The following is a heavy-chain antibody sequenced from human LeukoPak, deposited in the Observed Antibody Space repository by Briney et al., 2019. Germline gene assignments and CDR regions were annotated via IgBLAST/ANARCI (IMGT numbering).Heavy chain of an antibody. CDR3: ARGLDDYVWGSYQPYYFDY. J-gene: IGHJ4*02. D-gene: IGHD3-16*02. Sequence: SETLSLTCAVYGGSFSGYYWSWIRQPPGKGLEWIGEINHSGSTNYNPSLKSRVTISVDTSKNQFSLKLSSVTAADTAVYYCARGLDDYVWGSYQPYYFDYWGQGTLVTVSS. CDR1: GGSFSGYY. V-gene: IGHV4-34*01. CDR2: INHSGST.